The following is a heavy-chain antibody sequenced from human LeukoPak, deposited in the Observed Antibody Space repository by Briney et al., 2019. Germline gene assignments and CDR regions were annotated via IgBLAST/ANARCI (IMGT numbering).Heavy chain of an antibody. CDR1: GFTFSSYS. CDR2: ISSSSSTI. J-gene: IGHJ6*03. V-gene: IGHV3-48*01. D-gene: IGHD6-19*01. CDR3: ARDLKYSSGWYWGDHYYHYMDV. Sequence: GGSLRLSCAASGFTFSSYSMNWVRQAPGKGLEWVSYISSSSSTIYYADSVKGRFTISRDNAKNSLYLQMNSLRAEDTAVYYCARDLKYSSGWYWGDHYYHYMDVWGKGTTVTISS.